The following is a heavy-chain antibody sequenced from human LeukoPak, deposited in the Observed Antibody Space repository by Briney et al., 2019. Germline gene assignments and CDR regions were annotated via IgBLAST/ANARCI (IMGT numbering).Heavy chain of an antibody. Sequence: SETLSLTCTVSGYSISSGYYWGWIRQPPGKGLEWIGGIYHSGSTYYNPSLKSRVTISVDTSKNQFSLKLSSVTAADTAVYYCATAPGYCSSTSCPPDYWGQGTLVTVSS. CDR3: ATAPGYCSSTSCPPDY. D-gene: IGHD2-2*01. V-gene: IGHV4-38-2*02. CDR1: GYSISSGYY. CDR2: IYHSGST. J-gene: IGHJ4*02.